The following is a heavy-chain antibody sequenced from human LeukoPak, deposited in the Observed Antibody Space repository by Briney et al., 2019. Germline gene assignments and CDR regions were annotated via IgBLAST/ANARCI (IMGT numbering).Heavy chain of an antibody. CDR3: AKVAPRYSSGWYAFDI. J-gene: IGHJ3*02. V-gene: IGHV3-23*01. CDR1: GFTFSSYA. CDR2: ISGSGGST. D-gene: IGHD6-19*01. Sequence: GGSLRLSCAASGFTFSSYAMSWVRQAPGKGLEWVSAISGSGGSTYYADSMKGRFTISRDNSKNTLYLQMNSLRAEDTAVYYCAKVAPRYSSGWYAFDIWGQGTMVTVSS.